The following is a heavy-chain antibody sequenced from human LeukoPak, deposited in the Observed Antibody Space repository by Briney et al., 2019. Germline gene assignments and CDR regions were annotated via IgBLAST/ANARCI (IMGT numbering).Heavy chain of an antibody. CDR2: ISSSGTTI. J-gene: IGHJ5*02. CDR1: GFTFSSYE. Sequence: GGSLRLSCAASGFTFSSYEMHWVRQATGKGLEWVADISSSGTTIYYADSVKGRFTISRDNAKNSLYLQMNSLRAEDTAVYYCARLLVATPGVDPWGQGTLVTVSS. CDR3: ARLLVATPGVDP. V-gene: IGHV3-48*03. D-gene: IGHD5-12*01.